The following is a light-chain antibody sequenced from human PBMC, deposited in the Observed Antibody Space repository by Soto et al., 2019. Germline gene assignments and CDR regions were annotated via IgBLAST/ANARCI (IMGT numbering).Light chain of an antibody. J-gene: IGLJ1*01. CDR2: EVS. CDR3: CSYAGRSTFDV. V-gene: IGLV2-23*02. CDR1: SSDVGRYNL. Sequence: QSALPQPASVAGSPGQSITISCTGTSSDVGRYNLVSWYQQHPGKAPKLMIYEVSKRPSGVSNRFSGSKSGNTASLTISGLQAEDEADYYCCSYAGRSTFDVFGTGTKRTVL.